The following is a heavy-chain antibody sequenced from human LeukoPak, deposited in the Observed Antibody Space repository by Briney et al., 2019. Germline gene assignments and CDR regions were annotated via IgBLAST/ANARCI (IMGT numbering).Heavy chain of an antibody. D-gene: IGHD3-22*01. Sequence: GGSLRLSCAASGFTFSSYAMHWVRQAPGKGLEWVAVISYDGSNKYYADSVKGRFTISRDNSKNTLYLQMNSLRAEDTAVYYCAKAVYDSSGYYSYWFDPWGQGTLVTVSS. V-gene: IGHV3-30-3*01. J-gene: IGHJ5*02. CDR1: GFTFSSYA. CDR2: ISYDGSNK. CDR3: AKAVYDSSGYYSYWFDP.